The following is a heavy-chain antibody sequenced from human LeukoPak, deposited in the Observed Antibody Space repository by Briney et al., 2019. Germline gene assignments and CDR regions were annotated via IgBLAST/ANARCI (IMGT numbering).Heavy chain of an antibody. Sequence: GGSLRLSCAASGITFTNAWLTWVRQAPGKGLEWVSSISSSSSYIYYADSVKGRFTISRDNAKNSLYLQMNSLRAEDTAVYYCAELGITMIGGVWGKGTTVTISS. CDR3: AELGITMIGGV. CDR2: ISSSSSYI. CDR1: GITFTNAW. D-gene: IGHD3-10*02. J-gene: IGHJ6*04. V-gene: IGHV3-21*01.